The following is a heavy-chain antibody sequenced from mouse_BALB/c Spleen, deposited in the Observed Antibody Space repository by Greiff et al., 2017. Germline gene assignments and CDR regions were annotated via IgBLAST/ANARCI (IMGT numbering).Heavy chain of an antibody. CDR2: INPSSGYT. D-gene: IGHD2-10*01. CDR3: ARPYYGNYEAWFAY. Sequence: QVQLKQSGAELARPGASVQMSCKASGYTFTSYTMHWVKQRPGQGLEWIGYINPSSGYTNYNQKFKDKATLTADKSSSTAYMQLSSLTSEDSAVYYCARPYYGNYEAWFAYWGQGTLVTVSA. CDR1: GYTFTSYT. V-gene: IGHV1-4*01. J-gene: IGHJ3*01.